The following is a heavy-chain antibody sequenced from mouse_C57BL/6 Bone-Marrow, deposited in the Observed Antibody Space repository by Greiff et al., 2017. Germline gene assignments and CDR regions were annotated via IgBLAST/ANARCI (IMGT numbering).Heavy chain of an antibody. J-gene: IGHJ3*01. CDR3: ARRGYYGLAY. CDR1: GFTFSSYG. Sequence: EVQGVESGGDLVKPGGSLKLSCAVSGFTFSSYGMSWVRQTPDKRLEWVATISSGGSYTYYPDSVKGRFTISRDNAKNTLYLQMSSLKSEDTAMYYCARRGYYGLAYWGQGTLVTVSA. D-gene: IGHD2-3*01. CDR2: ISSGGSYT. V-gene: IGHV5-6*01.